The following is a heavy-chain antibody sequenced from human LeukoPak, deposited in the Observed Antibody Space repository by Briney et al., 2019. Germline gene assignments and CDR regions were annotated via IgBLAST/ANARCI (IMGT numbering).Heavy chain of an antibody. D-gene: IGHD4-23*01. CDR2: ISGSGGST. Sequence: GGALRLSCAASGFTFSSDAMSWVRQAPGKGLEWVSAISGSGGSTYYADSVKGRFTISRDSSKNTLYLQMNSLSAEDTAVYYCAKDSTVVTPGYWGQGTLVTVSS. V-gene: IGHV3-23*01. CDR3: AKDSTVVTPGY. CDR1: GFTFSSDA. J-gene: IGHJ4*02.